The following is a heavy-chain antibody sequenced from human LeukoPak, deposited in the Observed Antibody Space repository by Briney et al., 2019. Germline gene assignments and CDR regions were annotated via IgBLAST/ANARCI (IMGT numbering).Heavy chain of an antibody. J-gene: IGHJ4*02. CDR3: ARDRSDSTTLFFDY. D-gene: IGHD1-1*01. CDR2: IYYSGST. Sequence: SETLSLTCTVSGGSISSYYWSWIRQPPGKGLEWIGYIYYSGSTNYNPSLKSRVTISVDTSKNQFSLRLSSVTAADTAVYYCARDRSDSTTLFFDYWGQGTLVTVSS. CDR1: GGSISSYY. V-gene: IGHV4-59*12.